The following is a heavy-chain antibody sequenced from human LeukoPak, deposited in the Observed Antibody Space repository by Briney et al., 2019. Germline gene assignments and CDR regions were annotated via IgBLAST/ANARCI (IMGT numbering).Heavy chain of an antibody. CDR1: GFSFSTYG. CDR3: AKDIRDYGFDY. D-gene: IGHD4-17*01. V-gene: IGHV3-23*01. J-gene: IGHJ4*02. CDR2: ISGSGGST. Sequence: GGSLRLSCAASGFSFSTYGMSWVRQAPGKGLEWVSAISGSGGSTYYADSVKGRFTISRDNSKNTLYLQMNSLRAEDTAVYYCAKDIRDYGFDYWGQGTLVTVSS.